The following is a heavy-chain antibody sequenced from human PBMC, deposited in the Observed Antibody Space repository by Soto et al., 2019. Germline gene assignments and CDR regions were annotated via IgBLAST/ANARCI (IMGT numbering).Heavy chain of an antibody. Sequence: GGSLRLSCAASGFTFRSYSMNWVRQAPGKGLEWVSYISSSSSTIYYADSVKGRFTISRDNAKNSLYLQMNSLRDEDTAVYYCARGKAIGPRNWFDPWGQGTLVTVSS. CDR1: GFTFRSYS. CDR3: ARGKAIGPRNWFDP. V-gene: IGHV3-48*02. J-gene: IGHJ5*02. CDR2: ISSSSSTI.